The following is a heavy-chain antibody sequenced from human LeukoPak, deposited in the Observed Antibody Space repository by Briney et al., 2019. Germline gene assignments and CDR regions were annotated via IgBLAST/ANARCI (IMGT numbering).Heavy chain of an antibody. J-gene: IGHJ6*03. Sequence: GESLKISCMSSGYSFSNYWIGWVRQMPRKSLDWMGIIYPGDSDTRHSPSFQGQVTISADKSISTAYLQWASLTASDTAIYHCARQRGYYMDVWGQGNTVTVSS. V-gene: IGHV5-51*01. CDR2: IYPGDSDT. CDR3: ARQRGYYMDV. CDR1: GYSFSNYW.